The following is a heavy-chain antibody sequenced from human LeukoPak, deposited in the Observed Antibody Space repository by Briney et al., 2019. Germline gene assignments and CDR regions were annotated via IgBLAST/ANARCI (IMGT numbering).Heavy chain of an antibody. V-gene: IGHV3-7*01. D-gene: IGHD6-13*01. CDR3: ARGKSGSSWALNWFDP. Sequence: PGGSLRLSCAASGFTFSDYWMSWVRQAPGNGLEWVANVNQDGSEKYYVDSVKGRFTISRDNAKNSLFLQMNSLRAEDTAVYYCARGKSGSSWALNWFDPWGQGTLVTVSS. J-gene: IGHJ5*02. CDR1: GFTFSDYW. CDR2: VNQDGSEK.